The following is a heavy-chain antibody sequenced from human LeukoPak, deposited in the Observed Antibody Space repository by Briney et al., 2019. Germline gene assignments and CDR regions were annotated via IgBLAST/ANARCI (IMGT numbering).Heavy chain of an antibody. J-gene: IGHJ6*03. CDR2: VDPEDGET. Sequence: ATVKISCKVSGYTFTDYYMHWVQQAPGKGLEWMGLVDPEDGETIYAEKFQGRVTITADTSTDTAYMELSGLRSEDTAVYYCATVADSSALPSYYYYYYYMDVWGKGTTVTVSS. CDR3: ATVADSSALPSYYYYYYYMDV. D-gene: IGHD3-22*01. CDR1: GYTFTDYY. V-gene: IGHV1-69-2*01.